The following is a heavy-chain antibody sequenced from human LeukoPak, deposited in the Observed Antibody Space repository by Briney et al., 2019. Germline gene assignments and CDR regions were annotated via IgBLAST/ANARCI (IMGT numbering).Heavy chain of an antibody. V-gene: IGHV3-48*01. CDR2: ISSSSSTI. CDR3: ARNFYWGRQDY. J-gene: IGHJ4*02. Sequence: PGGSLRLSCAASGFTFSSCSMNWVRQAPGKGLEWVSYISSSSSTIYYADSVKGRFTISRDNAKNSLYLQMNSLRAEDTAVYYCARNFYWGRQDYWGQGTLVTVSS. CDR1: GFTFSSCS. D-gene: IGHD7-27*01.